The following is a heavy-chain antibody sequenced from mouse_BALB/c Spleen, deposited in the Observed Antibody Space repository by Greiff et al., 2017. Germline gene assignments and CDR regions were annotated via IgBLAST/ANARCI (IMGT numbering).Heavy chain of an antibody. CDR1: GFSLSTFGMG. Sequence: QVTLKVCGPGLLKPSQSLSLTCSFSGFSLSTFGMGVGWIRQPSGMGPECLVHIWWDAVKYYNPSLKSQITISQDTSRNQVFHNITSVDTANTATYYCAREDGDCSAIDYWGQGTSVTVSS. V-gene: IGHV8-8*01. CDR2: IWWDAVK. D-gene: IGHD2-13*01. CDR3: AREDGDCSAIDY. J-gene: IGHJ4*01.